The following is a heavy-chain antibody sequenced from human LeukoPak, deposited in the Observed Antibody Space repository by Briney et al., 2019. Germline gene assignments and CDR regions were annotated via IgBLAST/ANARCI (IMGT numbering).Heavy chain of an antibody. D-gene: IGHD5-24*01. CDR1: GFTSSSYW. J-gene: IGHJ6*03. CDR3: ARGWQQRYYYYYYMDV. Sequence: PGGSLRLSCAASGFTSSSYWMSWVRQAPGKGLEWVANIKQDGSEKYYVDSVKGRFTISRDNAKNSLYLQMNSLRAEDTAVYYCARGWQQRYYYYYYMDVWGKGTLVTVSS. V-gene: IGHV3-7*01. CDR2: IKQDGSEK.